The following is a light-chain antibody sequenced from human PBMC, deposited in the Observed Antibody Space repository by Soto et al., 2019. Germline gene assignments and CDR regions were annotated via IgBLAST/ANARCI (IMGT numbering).Light chain of an antibody. CDR2: GVF. J-gene: IGKJ2*01. V-gene: IGKV3-20*01. CDR1: QSVNSNY. Sequence: ETVLTQSQGTVSLSPGERATLSCRTSQSVNSNYLAWYQRKPGQAPRILIYGVFNRATGITDRFSGSGSGTDFTLTRSGLEPEDYAVYYCRHYDGSPQTFDQGTKREIK. CDR3: RHYDGSPQT.